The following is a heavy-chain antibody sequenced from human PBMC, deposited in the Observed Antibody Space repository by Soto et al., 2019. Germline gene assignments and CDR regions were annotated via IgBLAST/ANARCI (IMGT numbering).Heavy chain of an antibody. J-gene: IGHJ6*02. CDR1: GFIFSSFW. Sequence: EVRLEEAGGGFVQPGGSLRVSCSGSGFIFSSFWMHWVRQGPGKGLEWVSRINGDGASLAYADSVKGRFSISRDNVKNTLHLQMNSLGDDDTSVYFCARVGSLGLDVSGRGTTVTVSS. CDR2: INGDGASL. CDR3: ARVGSLGLDV. D-gene: IGHD3-10*01. V-gene: IGHV3-74*03.